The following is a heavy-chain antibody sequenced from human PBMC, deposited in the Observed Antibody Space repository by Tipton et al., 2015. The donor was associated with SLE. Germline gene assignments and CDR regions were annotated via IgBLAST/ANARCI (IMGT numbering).Heavy chain of an antibody. Sequence: LRLSCAASGFTFSSYAMSWVRQAPGKGLEWIGEINHSGSTNYNPSLKSRVTISVDTSKNQFSLKLSSVTAADTAVYYCAIRRGLYCSSTSCPVGFDPWGQGTLVTVSS. J-gene: IGHJ5*02. V-gene: IGHV4-34*08. CDR3: AIRRGLYCSSTSCPVGFDP. CDR1: GFTFSSYA. CDR2: INHSGST. D-gene: IGHD2-2*01.